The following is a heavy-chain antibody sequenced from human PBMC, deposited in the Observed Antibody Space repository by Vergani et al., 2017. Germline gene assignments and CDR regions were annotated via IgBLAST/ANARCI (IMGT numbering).Heavy chain of an antibody. Sequence: VQLVESGGGVVQPGGSLRLSCAASGFTFSDHYMDWVRQAPGKGLEWVGRTRNKANSYTTEYAASVKGRFTISRDDSKNSLYLQMNSLRAEDTAVYYCARQGRYYYDSSGYYVLGYWGQGTLVTVSS. CDR2: TRNKANSYTT. V-gene: IGHV3-72*01. J-gene: IGHJ4*02. D-gene: IGHD3-22*01. CDR3: ARQGRYYYDSSGYYVLGY. CDR1: GFTFSDHY.